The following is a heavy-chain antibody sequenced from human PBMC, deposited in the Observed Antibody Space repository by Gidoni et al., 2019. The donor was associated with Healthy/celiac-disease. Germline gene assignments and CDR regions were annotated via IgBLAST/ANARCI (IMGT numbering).Heavy chain of an antibody. Sequence: QVQLVESGGGVVQPGRSLRLSCAASGFTFSSYAMHWVRQAPGKGLEWVAVISYDGSNKYSADSVKGRFTISRDNSKNTLYLQMNSLRAEDTAVYYCARDGYEGAVATDQGWAFDIWGQGTMVTVSS. CDR2: ISYDGSNK. CDR3: ARDGYEGAVATDQGWAFDI. CDR1: GFTFSSYA. J-gene: IGHJ3*02. V-gene: IGHV3-30-3*01. D-gene: IGHD6-19*01.